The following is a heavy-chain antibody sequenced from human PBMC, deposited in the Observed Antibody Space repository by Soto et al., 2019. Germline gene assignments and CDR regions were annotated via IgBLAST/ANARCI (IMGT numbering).Heavy chain of an antibody. V-gene: IGHV3-33*01. CDR1: GFTFSSYG. D-gene: IGHD1-26*01. Sequence: QVQLVESGGGVVQPGRSLRLSCAASGFTFSSYGMHWVRQAPGKGLEWVAVIWYDGSNKYYADSVKGRFTISRDNSKNTLYLQMNSLRAEDTAVYYCARVGSGSYYDYWGQGTLVTVSS. J-gene: IGHJ4*02. CDR2: IWYDGSNK. CDR3: ARVGSGSYYDY.